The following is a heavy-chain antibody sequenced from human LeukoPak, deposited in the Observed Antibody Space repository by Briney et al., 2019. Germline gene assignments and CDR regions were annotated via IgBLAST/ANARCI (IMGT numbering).Heavy chain of an antibody. CDR2: ISSSGSTI. D-gene: IGHD3-10*01. V-gene: IGHV3-48*03. J-gene: IGHJ6*02. CDR1: GFTFSSCE. Sequence: GGSLRLSCAASGFTFSSCEMNWVRQAPGKGLEWVSYISSSGSTIYYADSVKGRFTISRDNAKNSLYLQMNSLRAEDTAVYYCARSGSYYNTYGMDVWGQGTTVTVSS. CDR3: ARSGSYYNTYGMDV.